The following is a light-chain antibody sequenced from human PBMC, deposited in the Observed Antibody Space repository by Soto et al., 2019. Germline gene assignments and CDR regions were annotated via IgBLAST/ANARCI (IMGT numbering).Light chain of an antibody. CDR3: QQSYSTPRT. CDR1: QSISNY. CDR2: AAS. Sequence: DLQMTQSPSSLSASVGDRVTITCRASQSISNYLNWYQQKPGKAPKLLMFAASSLQRGVPSRFSGGGSGTDFTHTISSLQPEDFATYYCQQSYSTPRTFGQGTKVEIK. V-gene: IGKV1-39*01. J-gene: IGKJ1*01.